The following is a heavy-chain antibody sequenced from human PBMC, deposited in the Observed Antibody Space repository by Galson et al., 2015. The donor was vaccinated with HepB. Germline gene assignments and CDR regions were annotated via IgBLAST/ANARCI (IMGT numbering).Heavy chain of an antibody. CDR2: ISAYNGNT. J-gene: IGHJ4*02. CDR3: ARDTPEYCSGGSCYSNY. D-gene: IGHD2-15*01. Sequence: SVKVSCKASGGTFSSYAISWVRQAPGQGLEWMGWISAYNGNTNYAQKLQGRVTMTTDTSTSTAYMELRGLRSDDTAVYYCARDTPEYCSGGSCYSNYWGQGTLVTVSS. V-gene: IGHV1-18*01. CDR1: GGTFSSYA.